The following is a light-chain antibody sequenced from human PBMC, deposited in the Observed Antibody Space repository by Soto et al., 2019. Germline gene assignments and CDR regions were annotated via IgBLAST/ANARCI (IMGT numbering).Light chain of an antibody. V-gene: IGKV1-27*01. J-gene: IGKJ1*01. Sequence: DIQMTQSPSSLSAYVGDRVTITCRASQAISTYLAWYQQKPGKVPKRLIYAASTLQSGVPSRFSGSGSGTDVTLTISSLQHEDVATDAFQQYSIAPWTYGQGTKVEIK. CDR2: AAS. CDR1: QAISTY. CDR3: QQYSIAPWT.